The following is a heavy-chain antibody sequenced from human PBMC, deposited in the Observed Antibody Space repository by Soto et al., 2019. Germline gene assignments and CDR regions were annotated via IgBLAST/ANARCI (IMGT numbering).Heavy chain of an antibody. D-gene: IGHD3-16*01. CDR2: ISAYNGNT. CDR3: ARDLAGHDPNWFDP. V-gene: IGHV1-18*01. J-gene: IGHJ5*02. Sequence: GASVKVSCKASGYTFTSYDINWVRQAIGQGLGWMGWISAYNGNTNYAQKLQGRVTMTTDTSTSTAYMELRSLRSDDTAVYYCARDLAGHDPNWFDPWGQGTLVTVSS. CDR1: GYTFTSYD.